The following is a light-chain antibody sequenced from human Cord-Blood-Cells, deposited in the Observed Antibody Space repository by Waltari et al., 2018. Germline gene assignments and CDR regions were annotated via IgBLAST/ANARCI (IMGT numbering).Light chain of an antibody. V-gene: IGLV1-44*01. CDR1: SSNIGSNT. J-gene: IGLJ3*02. CDR3: AAWDDSLNGAV. Sequence: QSVLTQPPSASGTPGQRVTISCSGSSSNIGSNTVNWYQQLPGTAPKLLIDSNNQRPSGVPDRFSGSKSGTSASLAISGLQSEDEADYYCAAWDDSLNGAVFGGGTKLTVL. CDR2: SNN.